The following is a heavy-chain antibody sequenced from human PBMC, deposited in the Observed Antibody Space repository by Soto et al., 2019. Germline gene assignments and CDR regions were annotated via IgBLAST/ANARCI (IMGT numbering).Heavy chain of an antibody. J-gene: IGHJ5*02. D-gene: IGHD3-3*01. V-gene: IGHV1-18*01. Sequence: QVQLVQSGAEVKKPGASVKVSCKASGFPFSRYGITWVRQAPGQGLERMGWISAYNGNTNHAQKFQGRGTMTTDTSTTTAFMELRSLRSDDTAMYYCARDYFGEYKWFDPWGQGTLVTVSS. CDR3: ARDYFGEYKWFDP. CDR1: GFPFSRYG. CDR2: ISAYNGNT.